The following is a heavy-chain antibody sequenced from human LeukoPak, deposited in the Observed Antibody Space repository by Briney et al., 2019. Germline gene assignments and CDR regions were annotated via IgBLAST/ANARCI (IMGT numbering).Heavy chain of an antibody. CDR3: ARSMAGTTMGYFDY. D-gene: IGHD6-19*01. J-gene: IGHJ4*02. Sequence: ASVKVSSKASGYTFIAYYMHWVRQAPGQGLEWMGWVNPNSGGTNYAQKFQGRVTMTRDTSISTAYMELSRLRSDDTALYYCARSMAGTTMGYFDYWGQGTLVTVSS. V-gene: IGHV1-2*02. CDR2: VNPNSGGT. CDR1: GYTFIAYY.